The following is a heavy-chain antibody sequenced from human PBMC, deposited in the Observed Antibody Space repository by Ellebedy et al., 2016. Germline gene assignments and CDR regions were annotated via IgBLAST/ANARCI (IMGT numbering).Heavy chain of an antibody. CDR2: IRSKAYGGTT. CDR1: GFTFGDYA. CDR3: TRGTNYDFWSGYYNYYYGMDV. D-gene: IGHD3-3*01. J-gene: IGHJ6*02. V-gene: IGHV3-49*03. Sequence: GESLKISCTASGFTFGDYAMSWFRQAPGKGLEWVGFIRSKAYGGTTEYAASVKGRFTISRDDSKSIAYLKMNSLKTEETAVYYCTRGTNYDFWSGYYNYYYGMDVWGQGTTVTVSS.